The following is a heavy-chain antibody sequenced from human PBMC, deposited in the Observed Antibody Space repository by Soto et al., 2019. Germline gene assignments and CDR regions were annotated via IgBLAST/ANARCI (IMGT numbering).Heavy chain of an antibody. D-gene: IGHD2-15*01. CDR2: ISPGSRYP. Sequence: PGGSLRLSCAASGFPFSNYEMHWVRQAPGKGLEWVSYISPGSRYPAYADSVKGRFTISRDNAKRSLYLQMMSLTAEDTAIYYCVRGGGGGLFDPWGQGTMVTVSS. CDR3: VRGGGGGLFDP. J-gene: IGHJ5*02. V-gene: IGHV3-48*03. CDR1: GFPFSNYE.